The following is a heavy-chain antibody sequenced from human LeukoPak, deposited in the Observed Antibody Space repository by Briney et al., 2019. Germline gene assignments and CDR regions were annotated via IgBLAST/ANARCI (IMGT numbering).Heavy chain of an antibody. CDR1: GFTFSSYS. Sequence: GGSLRLSCAASGFTFSSYSMNWVRQAPGKGLEWVSYISSSSRTIYYADSVKGRFTISRDNAKNSLYLLMSSLRAEDTALYYCARDRDDFWSGSPDYWGQGTLVTVSS. V-gene: IGHV3-48*01. CDR2: ISSSSRTI. J-gene: IGHJ4*02. CDR3: ARDRDDFWSGSPDY. D-gene: IGHD3-3*01.